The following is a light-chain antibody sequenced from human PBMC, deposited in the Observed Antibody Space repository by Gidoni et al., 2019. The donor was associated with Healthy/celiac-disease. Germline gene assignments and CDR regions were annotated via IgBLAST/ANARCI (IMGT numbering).Light chain of an antibody. CDR2: DAS. Sequence: EIVLTQSPATLSLSPGERATLSCRASQSVSSYLAWYQQKPGQAPRLLIYDASNRATGIPARFSGSGSGKDFTLTISSLEPEDFAVYYCQQRSNWLLTFGQGTRLEIK. J-gene: IGKJ5*01. V-gene: IGKV3-11*01. CDR1: QSVSSY. CDR3: QQRSNWLLT.